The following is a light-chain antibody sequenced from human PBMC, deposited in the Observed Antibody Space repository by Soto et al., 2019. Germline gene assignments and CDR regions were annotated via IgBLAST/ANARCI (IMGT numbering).Light chain of an antibody. V-gene: IGKV3-15*01. CDR1: QSVSSN. CDR3: QQYNNWPPLT. CDR2: RAS. J-gene: IGKJ4*01. Sequence: EIVMTQSPATLSVSPGERATLSCRASQSVSSNLAWYQQKPGQAPRLLIYRASTRATCIPARFSGSGSGTEFTLTISSLQSEDFAVYYCQQYNNWPPLTFGGGTKVEIK.